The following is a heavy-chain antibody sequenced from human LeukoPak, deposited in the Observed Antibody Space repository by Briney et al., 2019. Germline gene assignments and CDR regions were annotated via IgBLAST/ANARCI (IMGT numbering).Heavy chain of an antibody. CDR3: ARRAMTTVTTIAFDI. Sequence: PSEALSLTCTVSGGSISSYYWSWIRQPPGKGLEWIGYIYYSGSTNYNPSLKSRVTISVDTSKNQFSLRVSSVTAADTAVYYCARRAMTTVTTIAFDIWGQGTMVTVSS. D-gene: IGHD4-17*01. V-gene: IGHV4-59*01. J-gene: IGHJ3*02. CDR2: IYYSGST. CDR1: GGSISSYY.